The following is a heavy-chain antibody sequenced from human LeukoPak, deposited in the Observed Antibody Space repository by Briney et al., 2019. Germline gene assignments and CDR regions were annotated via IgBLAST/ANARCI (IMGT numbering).Heavy chain of an antibody. CDR2: ISGSGGST. CDR1: GFTFSSYA. Sequence: PGGSLRLSCAASGFTFSSYAMSWVRQAPGKGLEWVSAISGSGGSTYYADSVKGRFTISRDNSKNTLYLQMNSLRAEDTAVYYCAKDQGRITIFGVVIDFDYWGQGTLVTVSS. CDR3: AKDQGRITIFGVVIDFDY. D-gene: IGHD3-3*01. V-gene: IGHV3-23*01. J-gene: IGHJ4*02.